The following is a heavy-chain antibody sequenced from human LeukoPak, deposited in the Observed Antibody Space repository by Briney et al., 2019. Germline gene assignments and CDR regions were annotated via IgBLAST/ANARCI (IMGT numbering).Heavy chain of an antibody. CDR1: GYTFTGYY. CDR2: INPNSGGT. V-gene: IGHV1-2*02. J-gene: IGHJ4*02. CDR3: ARIRGPYSGSPTVGY. Sequence: ASVTVSCKASGYTFTGYYMHWVRQAPGQGLEWMGWINPNSGGTNYAQKFQGRVTMTRDTSISTAYMELSRLRSDDTAVYYCARIRGPYSGSPTVGYWGQGTLVTVSS. D-gene: IGHD6-13*01.